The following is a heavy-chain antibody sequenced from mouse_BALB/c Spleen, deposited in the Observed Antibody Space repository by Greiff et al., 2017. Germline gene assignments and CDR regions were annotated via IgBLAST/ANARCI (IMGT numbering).Heavy chain of an antibody. V-gene: IGHV1S22*01. D-gene: IGHD2-14*01. CDR3: TRNYRYDGIFDY. CDR1: GYTFTSYW. J-gene: IGHJ2*01. CDR2: IYPGSGST. Sequence: LQQSGTVLARPGASVKMSCKASGYTFTSYWMHWVKQRPGQGLEWIGNIYPGSGSTNYDEKFKSKATLTVDTSSSTAYMQLSSLTSEDSAVYYCTRNYRYDGIFDYWGQGTTRTVSS.